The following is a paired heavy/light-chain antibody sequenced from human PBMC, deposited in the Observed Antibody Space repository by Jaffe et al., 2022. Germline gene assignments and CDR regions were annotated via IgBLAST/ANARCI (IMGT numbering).Heavy chain of an antibody. CDR2: INPSGGST. CDR3: ARMYCGGDCYSRGFNYRYYYMDI. Sequence: QVQLVQSGAEVKKPGASVKVSCKASGYTFTKYYMHWVRQAPGQGPEWMGIINPSGGSTSYAQKFQGRVTMTRDTSTSTVYMDLSSLRSEDTAVYYCARMYCGGDCYSRGFNYRYYYMDIWGKGTTVTVSS. CDR1: GYTFTKYY. V-gene: IGHV1-46*01. D-gene: IGHD2-21*02. J-gene: IGHJ6*03.
Light chain of an antibody. Sequence: QSVLTQPPSVSAAPGQKVTISCSGSSSNIGNNYVSWYQHLPGTAPKLLIYENNKRPSGIPDRFSGSKSGTSATLGITGLQTGDEADYYCGTWDSSLSAWVFGGGTKLTVL. J-gene: IGLJ3*02. CDR3: GTWDSSLSAWV. V-gene: IGLV1-51*02. CDR2: ENN. CDR1: SSNIGNNY.